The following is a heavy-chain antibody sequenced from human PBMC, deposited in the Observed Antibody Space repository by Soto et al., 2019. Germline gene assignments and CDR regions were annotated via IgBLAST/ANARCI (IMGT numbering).Heavy chain of an antibody. V-gene: IGHV3-74*01. Sequence: EVQLVESGGGLVQPGGSLRLSCAGSGFTFSSNWMHWVRHGPGKGLGWVSRIDNDGSSRDYADSVKGRFTISRDNAKNTLYLEMSSLRAEDTDVYYCATGSGWYSPDYWGQGTLVTVSS. D-gene: IGHD6-19*01. CDR1: GFTFSSNW. J-gene: IGHJ4*02. CDR3: ATGSGWYSPDY. CDR2: IDNDGSSR.